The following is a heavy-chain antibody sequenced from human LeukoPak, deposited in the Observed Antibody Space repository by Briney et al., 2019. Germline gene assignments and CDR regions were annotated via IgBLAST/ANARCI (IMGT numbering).Heavy chain of an antibody. D-gene: IGHD3-16*01. J-gene: IGHJ3*02. CDR1: GFTFSSYA. V-gene: IGHV3-30*04. Sequence: GGSLRLSCAASGFTFSSYAMHWVRQAPGKGLEWVAVISYDGSNKYYADSVKGRFTISRDNSKNTLYLQMNSLRAEDTAVYYCARTRGSDAYDAFDIWGQGTMVTVSS. CDR2: ISYDGSNK. CDR3: ARTRGSDAYDAFDI.